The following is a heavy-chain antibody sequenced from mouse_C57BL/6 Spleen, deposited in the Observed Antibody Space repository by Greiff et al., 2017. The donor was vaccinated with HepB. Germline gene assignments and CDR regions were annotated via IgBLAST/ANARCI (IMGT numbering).Heavy chain of an antibody. J-gene: IGHJ4*01. V-gene: IGHV10-1*01. Sequence: DAGGGLVQPKGSLKLSCAASGFSFNTYAMNWVRQAPGKGLEWVARIRSKSNNYATYYADSVKDRFTISRDDSESMLYLQMNNLKTEDTAMYYCVRHRGAMDYWGQGTSVTVSS. CDR2: IRSKSNNYAT. CDR1: GFSFNTYA. CDR3: VRHRGAMDY.